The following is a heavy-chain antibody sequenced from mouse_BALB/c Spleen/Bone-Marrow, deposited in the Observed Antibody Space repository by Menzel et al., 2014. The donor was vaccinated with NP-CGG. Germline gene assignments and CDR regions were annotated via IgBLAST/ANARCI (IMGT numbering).Heavy chain of an antibody. V-gene: IGHV5-6*01. CDR3: AFITAIAY. CDR1: GFTFSSYG. Sequence: EVKLVESGGDLVEPGGSLKLSCAASGFTFSSYGMSWVRQTPDKRLEWVATVGGGDSYTYCPDFVKGRFTISRDIAKNTLYLHMSSLKSEDTAMYYCAFITAIAYWGQGTLVTVSA. D-gene: IGHD1-1*01. CDR2: VGGGDSYT. J-gene: IGHJ3*01.